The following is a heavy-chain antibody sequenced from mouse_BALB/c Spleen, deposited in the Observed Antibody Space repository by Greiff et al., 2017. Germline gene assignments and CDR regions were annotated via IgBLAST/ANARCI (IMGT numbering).Heavy chain of an antibody. CDR1: GFTFSDYY. V-gene: IGHV5-4*02. CDR3: ARQDGYYDMDY. D-gene: IGHD2-3*01. Sequence: EVHLMESGGGLVKPGASLKLSCAASGFTFSDYYMYWVRQTPEKRLEWVATISDGGSYTYYPDSVKGRFTISRDNAKNNLYLQMSSLKSEDTALYYCARQDGYYDMDYWGQGTTVTVSS. CDR2: ISDGGSYT. J-gene: IGHJ4*01.